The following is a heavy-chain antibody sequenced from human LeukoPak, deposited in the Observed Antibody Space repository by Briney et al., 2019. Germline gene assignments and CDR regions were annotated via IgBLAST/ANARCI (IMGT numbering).Heavy chain of an antibody. J-gene: IGHJ4*02. Sequence: GGSLRLSCAASGFTFSSYSMNWVRQAPGKGLEWVSSISSSSSTIYYADSVKGRFTISRDNAKNSLYLQMNSLRAEDTAVYYCARVNGSYSTFDYWGQGTLVTVSS. V-gene: IGHV3-48*04. CDR2: ISSSSSTI. CDR1: GFTFSSYS. CDR3: ARVNGSYSTFDY. D-gene: IGHD1-26*01.